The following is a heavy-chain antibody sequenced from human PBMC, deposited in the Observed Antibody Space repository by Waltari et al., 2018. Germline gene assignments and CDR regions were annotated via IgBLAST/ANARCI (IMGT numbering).Heavy chain of an antibody. J-gene: IGHJ4*02. CDR3: AKDQSGWNRFES. V-gene: IGHV3-23*03. CDR2: IYSASTT. D-gene: IGHD6-19*01. Sequence: VQLLESGGGVVQPGWSRRLSCAAPAFIFSKYAMSWVLKSPGKGLEWLSVIYSASTTNYVDSVKGRFTISRDNSKSTMYLQMNSLRPEDTAVYYCAKDQSGWNRFESWGQGTLVIVSP. CDR1: AFIFSKYA.